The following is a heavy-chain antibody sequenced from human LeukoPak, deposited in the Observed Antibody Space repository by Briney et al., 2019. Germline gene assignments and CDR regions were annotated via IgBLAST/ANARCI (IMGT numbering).Heavy chain of an antibody. V-gene: IGHV3-30*02. CDR1: GFTFSSYG. CDR2: IRYDGSNK. J-gene: IGHJ4*02. Sequence: GGSLRFSCAASGFTFSSYGMHWVRQAPGKGLEWVAFIRYDGSNKYYADSVKGRFTISRDNSKNTLYLQMNSLRAEDTAVYYCAKDLGYYDSPFDYWGQGTLVTVSS. CDR3: AKDLGYYDSPFDY. D-gene: IGHD3-22*01.